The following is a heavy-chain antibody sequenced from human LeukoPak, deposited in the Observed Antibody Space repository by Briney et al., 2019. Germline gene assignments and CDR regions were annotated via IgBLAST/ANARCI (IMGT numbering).Heavy chain of an antibody. CDR3: ASLAFDYYDSGGYEL. V-gene: IGHV1-2*06. J-gene: IGHJ4*02. CDR1: GYTFTGYY. D-gene: IGHD3-22*01. CDR2: INPNSGGT. Sequence: ASVKVSCKASGYTFTGYYMHWVRQAPGQGLEWMGRINPNSGGTNYAQKFQGRVTMTRDTSISTAYMELSRLRSDDTAVYYCASLAFDYYDSGGYELWGQGTLVTVSS.